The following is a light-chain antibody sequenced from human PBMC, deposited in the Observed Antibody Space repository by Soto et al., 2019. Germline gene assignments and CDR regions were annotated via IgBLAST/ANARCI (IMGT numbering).Light chain of an antibody. CDR2: GAS. CDR1: QSVSSN. V-gene: IGKV3D-15*01. Sequence: EIVMTQSPATLSVSPGERATLSCRASQSVSSNLAWYQQKPGQAPRLLIYGASIRATGIPARFSGSGSGTEFTLTISSLQSEDFAVYYCQQCNNWPWTFGQGTKVDIK. CDR3: QQCNNWPWT. J-gene: IGKJ1*01.